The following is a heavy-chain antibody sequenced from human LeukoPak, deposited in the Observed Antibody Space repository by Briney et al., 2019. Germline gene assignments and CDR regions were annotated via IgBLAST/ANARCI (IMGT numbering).Heavy chain of an antibody. Sequence: GGSLRLSCAASGFTFDDYAMHWVRQAPGKGLEWVSLISWDGGSTYYADSVKGRFTISRDNSKNSLYLQMNSLRAEDTALYYCAKGYCSSTSCPVDYWGQGTLVTVSS. J-gene: IGHJ4*02. V-gene: IGHV3-43D*03. CDR3: AKGYCSSTSCPVDY. CDR2: ISWDGGST. D-gene: IGHD2-2*01. CDR1: GFTFDDYA.